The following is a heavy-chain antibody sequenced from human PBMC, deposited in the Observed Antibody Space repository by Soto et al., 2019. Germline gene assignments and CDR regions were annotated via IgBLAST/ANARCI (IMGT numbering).Heavy chain of an antibody. CDR1: GLTFSSYA. V-gene: IGHV3-23*01. J-gene: IGHJ4*02. Sequence: EVQLLESGGGLVQPGGSLRLSCAASGLTFSSYAVTWVRQAPGKGLEWVSTITTSGGSTYYADSVKGRFTISRDNSKNTLYLQMNSLSAEDTAVYYCAKVAAAAGLDYWGQGTLVTVSS. D-gene: IGHD6-13*01. CDR2: ITTSGGST. CDR3: AKVAAAAGLDY.